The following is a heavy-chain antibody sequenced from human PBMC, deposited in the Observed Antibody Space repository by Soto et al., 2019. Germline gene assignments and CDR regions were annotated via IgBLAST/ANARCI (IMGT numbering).Heavy chain of an antibody. V-gene: IGHV4-38-2*02. J-gene: IGHJ1*01. CDR2: IYHSGST. CDR1: SYSISRGYY. Sequence: SNTMSLNRAISSYSISRGYYWGWIRQPPGKWLEWIGSIYHSGSTYYNPSLKSQVTISVDTSKNQFSLKLSSVTAADTAVYYCARDWGQ. CDR3: ARD.